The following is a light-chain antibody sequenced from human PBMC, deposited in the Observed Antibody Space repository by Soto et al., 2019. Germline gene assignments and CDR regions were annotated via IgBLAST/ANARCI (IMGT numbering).Light chain of an antibody. CDR3: QQYGSSSWT. J-gene: IGKJ1*01. Sequence: EIVLTQSPATLSVFPGERATLSCRASQSISSNLAWYQHKPGQAPRLLIYGASSRATGVPARFSGSGSGTEFTLTISSLQSEDFAVYFCQQYGSSSWTFGQGTKVEIK. CDR1: QSISSN. V-gene: IGKV3-15*01. CDR2: GAS.